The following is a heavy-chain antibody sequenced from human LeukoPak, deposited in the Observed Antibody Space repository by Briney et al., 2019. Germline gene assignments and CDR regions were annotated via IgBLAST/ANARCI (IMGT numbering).Heavy chain of an antibody. J-gene: IGHJ3*02. CDR3: ARDLYYYDSSGYRGNAFDI. V-gene: IGHV4-59*01. CDR1: GGSISRYY. Sequence: PSETLSLTCTVSGGSISRYYWSWIRQPPGKGLEWIGYIYYSGSTNYNPSLKSRVTISVDTSKNQFSLKLSSVTAADTAVYYCARDLYYYDSSGYRGNAFDIWGQGTMVTVSS. D-gene: IGHD3-22*01. CDR2: IYYSGST.